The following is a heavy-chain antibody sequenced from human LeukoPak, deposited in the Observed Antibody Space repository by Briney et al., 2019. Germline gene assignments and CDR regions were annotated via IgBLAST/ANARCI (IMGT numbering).Heavy chain of an antibody. J-gene: IGHJ4*02. V-gene: IGHV6-1*01. CDR2: TYYRSKWYS. CDR1: GDSVSSDSAT. CDR3: ARGPQWLNY. D-gene: IGHD6-19*01. Sequence: SQTLSITCAISGDSVSSDSATWNWIRQSPLRGLEWLGRTYYRSKWYSAYAVSVKSRISINSDTSKNQFSLQLNSVTPEDTAIYYCARGPQWLNYWGQGTLVTVSS.